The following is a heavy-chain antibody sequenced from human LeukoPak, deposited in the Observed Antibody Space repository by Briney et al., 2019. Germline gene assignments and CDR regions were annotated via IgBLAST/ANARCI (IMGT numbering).Heavy chain of an antibody. CDR1: GFTVSSKY. CDR2: LYSGGTT. D-gene: IGHD3-9*01. J-gene: IGHJ3*02. V-gene: IGHV3-66*01. CDR3: ARDLETDISDAFDI. Sequence: TGGSLRLSCAASGFTVSSKYMSWVRQAPGKGLQWVSVLYSGGTTYYADSVKGRFTISRDNSKNTLYLQMNSLRAEDTAVYYCARDLETDISDAFDIWGQGTMVTVSS.